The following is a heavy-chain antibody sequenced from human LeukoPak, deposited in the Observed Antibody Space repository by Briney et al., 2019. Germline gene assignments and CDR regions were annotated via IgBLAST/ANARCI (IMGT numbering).Heavy chain of an antibody. CDR1: GGPISSGGYY. D-gene: IGHD3-3*01. CDR2: IYHSGST. Sequence: SQTLSLTCTVSGGPISSGGYYWSWIRQPPGKGLEWIGYIYHSGSTYYNPSLKSRVTISVDRSKNQFSLKLISVTAADTAVYYCARDLYYDFWRDSGNDNAFDIWGQGTMVTVSS. J-gene: IGHJ3*02. CDR3: ARDLYYDFWRDSGNDNAFDI. V-gene: IGHV4-30-2*01.